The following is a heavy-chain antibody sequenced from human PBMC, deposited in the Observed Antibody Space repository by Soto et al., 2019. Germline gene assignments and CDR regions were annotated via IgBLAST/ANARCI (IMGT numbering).Heavy chain of an antibody. CDR3: AVDQMRFLEWLPSSSFDP. CDR1: GFTFTSSA. J-gene: IGHJ5*02. D-gene: IGHD3-3*01. V-gene: IGHV1-58*02. Sequence: ASVKVSCKASGFTFTSSAMQWVRQARGQRLEWIGWIVVGSGNTNYAQKFQERVTITRDMSTSTAYMELSSLRSEDTAVYYCAVDQMRFLEWLPSSSFDPWGQGTLVTVSS. CDR2: IVVGSGNT.